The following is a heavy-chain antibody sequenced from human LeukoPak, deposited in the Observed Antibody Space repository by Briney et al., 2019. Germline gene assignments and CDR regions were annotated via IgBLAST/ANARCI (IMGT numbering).Heavy chain of an antibody. CDR2: IWYDGSNK. CDR3: ARDSLGYCSSTSCFPFDY. CDR1: GFTFSSYG. V-gene: IGHV3-33*01. D-gene: IGHD2-2*01. Sequence: PGGSLRLSCAASGFTFSSYGMHWVRQAPGKGLEWVAVIWYDGSNKYYADSVKGRFTTSRDNSKNTLYLQMNSLRAEDTAVYYCARDSLGYCSSTSCFPFDYWGQRTLVTVSS. J-gene: IGHJ4*02.